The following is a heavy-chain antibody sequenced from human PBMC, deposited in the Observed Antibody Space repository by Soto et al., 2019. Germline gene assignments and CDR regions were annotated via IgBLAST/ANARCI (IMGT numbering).Heavy chain of an antibody. CDR1: GGSISSGGYY. Sequence: PSETLSLTCTVSGGSISSGGYYWSWIRQHPGKGLEWIGYIYYSGSTYYNPSLKSRVTISVDTSKNQFSLKLSSVTAADTAVYYCARGGYSYGYFGMDVWGQGTTVTVSS. CDR2: IYYSGST. D-gene: IGHD5-18*01. CDR3: ARGGYSYGYFGMDV. J-gene: IGHJ6*02. V-gene: IGHV4-31*03.